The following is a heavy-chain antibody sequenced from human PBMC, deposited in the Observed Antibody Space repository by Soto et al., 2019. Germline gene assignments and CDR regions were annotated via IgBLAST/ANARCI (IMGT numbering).Heavy chain of an antibody. J-gene: IGHJ6*02. V-gene: IGHV1-46*01. Sequence: GASVKVSCKASGYTFTSYYMHWVRQAPGQGLEWMGIIDPSGGSTSYAQKFQGRVTMTRDTSTSTVYMELSSLRSEDTAVYYCARGDSQQWLVTFYYYYGMDVWGQGTTVTVSS. CDR2: IDPSGGST. D-gene: IGHD6-19*01. CDR1: GYTFTSYY. CDR3: ARGDSQQWLVTFYYYYGMDV.